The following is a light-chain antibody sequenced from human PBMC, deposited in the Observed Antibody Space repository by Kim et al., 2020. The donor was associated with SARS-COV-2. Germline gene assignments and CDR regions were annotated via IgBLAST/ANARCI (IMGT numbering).Light chain of an antibody. J-gene: IGKJ2*01. CDR2: RAS. Sequence: DIRMTQSPSALSASVGDTVTITCRASEYISISLAWYQQKPGKAPKLLIYRASNLEDGVPPRFSGSGAGTEFTLTISSLQPDDFATYYCQSSGTYSRTFGQGTKVDVK. CDR1: EYISIS. CDR3: QSSGTYSRT. V-gene: IGKV1-5*03.